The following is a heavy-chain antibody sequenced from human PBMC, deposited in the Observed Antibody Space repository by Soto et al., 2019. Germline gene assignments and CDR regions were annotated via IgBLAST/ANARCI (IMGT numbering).Heavy chain of an antibody. CDR1: GYTFTSYY. CDR3: ARDPMAYDFWSGYRYNWFDP. V-gene: IGHV1-46*03. Sequence: QVQLVQSGAEVKKPGASVKVSCKASGYTFTSYYMHWVRQAPGQGLQCMGIINPSGGSRSYAQKFKGRGNMTTDTSTSTVYMELSSLRSEDTAVYYFARDPMAYDFWSGYRYNWFDPWGQGTLVTVSS. J-gene: IGHJ5*02. D-gene: IGHD3-3*01. CDR2: INPSGGSR.